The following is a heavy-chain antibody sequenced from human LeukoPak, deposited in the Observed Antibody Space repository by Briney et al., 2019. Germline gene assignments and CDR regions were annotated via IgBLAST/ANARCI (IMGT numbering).Heavy chain of an antibody. CDR2: ISSSSAI. J-gene: IGHJ6*02. Sequence: PGGSLRLSCAASGFTFSTYTMNWVRQARGEGLERVSYISSSSAIYYADSVKGRFTISRDNAKNSLYLQMNSLRDEDTAVYYCAREAGRNQLDVWGQGTTVTVSS. V-gene: IGHV3-48*02. D-gene: IGHD1-26*01. CDR1: GFTFSTYT. CDR3: AREAGRNQLDV.